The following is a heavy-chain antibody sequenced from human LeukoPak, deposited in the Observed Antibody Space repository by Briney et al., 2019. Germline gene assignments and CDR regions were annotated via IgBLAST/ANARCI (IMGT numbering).Heavy chain of an antibody. V-gene: IGHV3-30*09. D-gene: IGHD3-22*01. CDR3: ARARPWDSSRSYYFGMDV. CDR2: VSYDGGSE. Sequence: GKSLRLSCAASRFTFTTFSDYVMHWARQAPGKGLEWVAAVSYDGGSEYYADSVKGRFAVSRDNSKNTLYLQMRSLRPEDTAVYYCARARPWDSSRSYYFGMDVWGHGTTVTVSS. J-gene: IGHJ6*02. CDR1: RFTFTTFSDYV.